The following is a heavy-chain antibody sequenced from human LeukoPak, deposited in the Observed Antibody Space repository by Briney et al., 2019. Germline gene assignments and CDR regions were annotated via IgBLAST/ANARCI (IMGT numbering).Heavy chain of an antibody. CDR2: ISSNGGSI. CDR3: VRGAYSSSWLNFDY. CDR1: GFTFSDYA. J-gene: IGHJ4*02. V-gene: IGHV3-64*01. Sequence: GGSLRLSCAASGFTFSDYAMHWVRQAPGKELEYVSAISSNGGSIHYANSVKGRFTISRDNSKNTLYLQMGSLRAEDMAVYYCVRGAYSSSWLNFDYWGQGTLVTVSS. D-gene: IGHD6-13*01.